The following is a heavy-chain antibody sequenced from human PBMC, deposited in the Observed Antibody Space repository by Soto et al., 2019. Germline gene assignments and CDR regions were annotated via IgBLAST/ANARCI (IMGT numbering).Heavy chain of an antibody. CDR2: IWYDGSNK. J-gene: IGHJ4*02. CDR1: GFTFSSYG. V-gene: IGHV3-33*01. D-gene: IGHD5-18*01. Sequence: QVQLVESGGGEVQPGRSLRLSCAASGFTFSSYGMHWVRQAPGKGLEWVAVIWYDGSNKYFADSVKGRFTISRDNSKNTLYLQMNSLRAEDTAVYYCARDPSYGYSEIDYWGQGTLVTVSS. CDR3: ARDPSYGYSEIDY.